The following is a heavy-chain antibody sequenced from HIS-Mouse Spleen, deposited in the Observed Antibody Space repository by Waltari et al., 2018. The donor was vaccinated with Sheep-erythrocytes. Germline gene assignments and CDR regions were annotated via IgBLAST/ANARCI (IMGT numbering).Heavy chain of an antibody. Sequence: QLQLQESGPGLVKPSETLSLTCTVSGGSISSSSYYWGWIRQPPGKGLEWIGSIYYSVSTYYNPSLKSRVTISVDTSKNQFSLKLSSVTAADTAVYYCARDLGVYWYFDLWGRGTLVTVSS. V-gene: IGHV4-39*07. D-gene: IGHD2-8*01. J-gene: IGHJ2*01. CDR3: ARDLGVYWYFDL. CDR1: GGSISSSSYY. CDR2: IYYSVST.